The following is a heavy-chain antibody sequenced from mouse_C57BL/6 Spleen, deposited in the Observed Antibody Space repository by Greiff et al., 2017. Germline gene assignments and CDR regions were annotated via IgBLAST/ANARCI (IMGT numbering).Heavy chain of an antibody. CDR3: ARERDWDYFDY. CDR2: IYPGDGDT. Sequence: VQLQQSGAELVKPGASVKISCKASGYAFSSYWMNWVKQRPGKGLEWIGQIYPGDGDTNYNGKFKGKATLTADKSSSTAYMQLSSLTSEDSAVYFCARERDWDYFDYWGQGTTLTVSS. J-gene: IGHJ2*01. CDR1: GYAFSSYW. D-gene: IGHD4-1*01. V-gene: IGHV1-80*01.